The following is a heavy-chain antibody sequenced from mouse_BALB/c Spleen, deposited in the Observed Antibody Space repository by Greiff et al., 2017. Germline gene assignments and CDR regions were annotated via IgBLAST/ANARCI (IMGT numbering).Heavy chain of an antibody. D-gene: IGHD1-1*01. J-gene: IGHJ4*01. V-gene: IGHV2-9*02. CDR2: IWAGGST. CDR3: ARDRGYYGGYAMDY. CDR1: GFSLTSYG. Sequence: VKLVESGPGLVAPSQSLSITCTVSGFSLTSYGVHWVRQPPGKGLEWLGVIWAGGSTNYNSALMSRLSISKDNSKSQVFLKMNSLQTDDTAMYYCARDRGYYGGYAMDYWGQGTSVTVSS.